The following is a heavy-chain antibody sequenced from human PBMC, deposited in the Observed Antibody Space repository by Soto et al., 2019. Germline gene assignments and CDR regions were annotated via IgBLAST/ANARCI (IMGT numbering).Heavy chain of an antibody. CDR2: ISSSSSYI. CDR3: ARGGGGNIVATSFDY. J-gene: IGHJ4*02. Sequence: VQLVESGGGLVKPGGSLRLSCAASGFTFSSYSMNWVRQAPGKGLEWVSSISSSSSYIYYADSVKGRFTISRDNAKNSLYLQMNSLRAEDTAVYYCARGGGGNIVATSFDYWGQGTLVTVSS. CDR1: GFTFSSYS. V-gene: IGHV3-21*01. D-gene: IGHD5-12*01.